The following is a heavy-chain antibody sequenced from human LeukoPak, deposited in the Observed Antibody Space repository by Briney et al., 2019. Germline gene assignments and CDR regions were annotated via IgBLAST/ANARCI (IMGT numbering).Heavy chain of an antibody. V-gene: IGHV3-74*01. J-gene: IGHJ6*02. CDR1: GFPFSNYW. CDR3: ARDITIVRGLIGYYYGMDV. CDR2: VNSDGSTT. D-gene: IGHD3-10*01. Sequence: GGSLRLSCAASGFPFSNYWMHWVRQAPGKGLVWVSRVNSDGSTTNYADSVRGRFTISRDNAKNSLYLQMNSLRDEDTAIYYCARDITIVRGLIGYYYGMDVWGQGTTVTVSS.